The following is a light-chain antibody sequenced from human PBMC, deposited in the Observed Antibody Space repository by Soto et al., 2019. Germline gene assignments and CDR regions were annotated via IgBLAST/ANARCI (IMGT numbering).Light chain of an antibody. V-gene: IGLV1-40*01. J-gene: IGLJ1*01. CDR2: GNI. CDR1: SSNIGAGYD. CDR3: AAWDDSLNGRL. Sequence: QSVLTQPPSVSGAPGQRVTISCTGSSSNIGAGYDVHWYQQRPGTAPKLLIFGNINRPSGVPDRFSGSKSGTSASLAITGLQAEDEADYYCAAWDDSLNGRLFGTGTKLTVL.